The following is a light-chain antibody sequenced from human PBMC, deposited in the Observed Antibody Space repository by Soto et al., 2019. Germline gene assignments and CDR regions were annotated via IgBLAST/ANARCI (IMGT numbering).Light chain of an antibody. V-gene: IGLV2-14*01. CDR3: SSYTSSSSYV. CDR2: EVS. J-gene: IGLJ1*01. CDR1: SSDVGGYNY. Sequence: QSPLTQTSSVCGSPGQSITISCTGTSSDVGGYNYVSWYQQHPGKAPKLMIYEVSNRPSGVSNRFSGSKSGNTASLTISGLQAEDEADYYCSSYTSSSSYVFGTGTKVTVL.